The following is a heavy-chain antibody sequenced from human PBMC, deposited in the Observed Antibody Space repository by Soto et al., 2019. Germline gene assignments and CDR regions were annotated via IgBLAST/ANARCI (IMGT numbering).Heavy chain of an antibody. CDR1: GYTFTSYY. CDR2: INPSGGST. D-gene: IGHD1-26*01. CDR3: AREPFTLVGAARGGDAFDI. V-gene: IGHV1-46*01. Sequence: ASVKVSCKASGYTFTSYYMHWVRQAPGQGLEWMGIINPSGGSTSYAQKFQGRVTMTRDTSTSTVYMELSSLRSEDTAVYYCAREPFTLVGAARGGDAFDIWGQGTMVTVSS. J-gene: IGHJ3*02.